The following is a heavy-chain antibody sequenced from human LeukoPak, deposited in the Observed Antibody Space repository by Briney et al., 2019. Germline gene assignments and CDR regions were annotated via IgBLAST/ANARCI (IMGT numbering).Heavy chain of an antibody. J-gene: IGHJ4*02. CDR2: ISGSGGST. D-gene: IGHD3-10*01. CDR1: GFTFSSFA. CDR3: ARGRWTMVRGNYFAY. Sequence: PGGSLRLSCAASGFTFSSFAMSWVRQAPGKGLEWVSSISGSGGSTYYADSVKGRFTISRDNAKNSLYLQMNSLRAEDTALYYCARGRWTMVRGNYFAYWSQGTLVTVSS. V-gene: IGHV3-23*01.